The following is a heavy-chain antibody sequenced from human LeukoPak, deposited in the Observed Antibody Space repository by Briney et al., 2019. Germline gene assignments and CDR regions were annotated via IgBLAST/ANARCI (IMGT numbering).Heavy chain of an antibody. CDR1: GFTFHAYS. V-gene: IGHV3-21*04. J-gene: IGHJ6*02. CDR2: ISTAGNII. D-gene: IGHD3-16*01. Sequence: GGSLRLSCAASGFTFHAYSMNWVRQAPGRGLEWVSSISTAGNIIQYADSLRGRFSVSRDNAKNSLYLQMSNLRAEDTAVYFCARGGGLDVWGQGATVTVSS. CDR3: ARGGGLDV.